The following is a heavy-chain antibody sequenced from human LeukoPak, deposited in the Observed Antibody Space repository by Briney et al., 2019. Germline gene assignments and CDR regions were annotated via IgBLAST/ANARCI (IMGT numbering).Heavy chain of an antibody. Sequence: ASVKVSCKASGYTFATYFMHWVRQAPGQGLEWMGYIKPNSGVTNYAQKFRGRVTMTWDTSISTAYIELSGLTSDDTAIYYCARPTYCGSNCYFNFDYWGQGTLVTVSS. V-gene: IGHV1-2*02. CDR1: GYTFATYF. D-gene: IGHD2-21*02. CDR2: IKPNSGVT. J-gene: IGHJ4*02. CDR3: ARPTYCGSNCYFNFDY.